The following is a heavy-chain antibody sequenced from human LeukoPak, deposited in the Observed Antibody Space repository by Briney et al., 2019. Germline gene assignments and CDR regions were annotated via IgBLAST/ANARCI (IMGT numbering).Heavy chain of an antibody. CDR3: ARNQGYGSGNYDH. Sequence: PGGSLRLSCAVSGFTFSGYEMNWVRQAPGKGLEWVSCISTSGNTIYYADSVKGRFTISRDNAKNSLYLQMNSLRDADTAVYYCARNQGYGSGNYDHWGQGALVTVSS. D-gene: IGHD3-10*01. CDR2: ISTSGNTI. V-gene: IGHV3-48*03. CDR1: GFTFSGYE. J-gene: IGHJ4*02.